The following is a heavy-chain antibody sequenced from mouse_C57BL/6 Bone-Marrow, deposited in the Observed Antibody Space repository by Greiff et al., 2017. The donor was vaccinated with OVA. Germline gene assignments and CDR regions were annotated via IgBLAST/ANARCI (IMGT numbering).Heavy chain of an antibody. CDR1: GYTFTDSE. J-gene: IGHJ4*01. D-gene: IGHD2-5*01. V-gene: IGHV1-15*01. CDR3: TRGYSNYYAMDY. CDR2: IDPETGGT. Sequence: SGAELVRPGASVTLSCKASGYTFTDSEMHWVKQTPVHGLEWIGAIDPETGGTAYNQKFKGQAILTADKSSSTAYMELRSLPSEDSAVYYCTRGYSNYYAMDYWGQGTSVTVSS.